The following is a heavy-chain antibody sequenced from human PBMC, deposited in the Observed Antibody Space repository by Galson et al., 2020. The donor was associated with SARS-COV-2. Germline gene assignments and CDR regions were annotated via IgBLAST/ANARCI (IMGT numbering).Heavy chain of an antibody. V-gene: IGHV1-69*13. CDR2: IIPIFGTA. D-gene: IGHD6-13*01. J-gene: IGHJ6*02. Sequence: SVKVSCKASGGTFSSYAISWVRQAPGQGLEWMGGIIPIFGTANYAQKFQGRVTITADESTSTAYMELSSLRSEDTAVYYCARVLGDSSSWIENYYGMDVWGQGTTVTVSS. CDR1: GGTFSSYA. CDR3: ARVLGDSSSWIENYYGMDV.